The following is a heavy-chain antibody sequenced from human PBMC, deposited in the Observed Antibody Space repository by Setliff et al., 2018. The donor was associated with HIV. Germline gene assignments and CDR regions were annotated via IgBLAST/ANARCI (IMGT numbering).Heavy chain of an antibody. CDR1: GYTFTNYW. CDR3: ARLDSSGYYRSFDV. J-gene: IGHJ3*01. CDR2: IHPRDFDI. Sequence: GESLKISCKASGYTFTNYWTAWVRQMPGKGLEWMGIIHPRDFDIKYSQSFQGQVTISADKSLSNAYLQWNSLKASDTALYYCARLDSSGYYRSFDVWGQGTMVTVSS. D-gene: IGHD3-22*01. V-gene: IGHV5-51*01.